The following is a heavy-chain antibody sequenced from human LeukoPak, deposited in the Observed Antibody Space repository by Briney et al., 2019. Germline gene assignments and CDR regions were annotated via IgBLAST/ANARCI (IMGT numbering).Heavy chain of an antibody. D-gene: IGHD3-10*01. V-gene: IGHV3-33*01. Sequence: PGGSLRLSCAASGLTFSSYGMHWVPQAPGKGLEWVAVIWYDGSNTYYADSVKGRFTISRDNSKNKLYLQMNSLRAEDTAVYYCARDGSGTRYYYMDVWGKGTTVTVSS. J-gene: IGHJ6*03. CDR2: IWYDGSNT. CDR3: ARDGSGTRYYYMDV. CDR1: GLTFSSYG.